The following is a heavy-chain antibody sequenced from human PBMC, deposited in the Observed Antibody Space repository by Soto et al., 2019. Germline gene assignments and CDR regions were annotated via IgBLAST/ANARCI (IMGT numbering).Heavy chain of an antibody. CDR1: GFTFSSYS. CDR3: ARSVTNIVVVPAAIPNWFDP. CDR2: ISSSSSYI. J-gene: IGHJ5*02. D-gene: IGHD2-2*02. Sequence: GGSLRLSCAASGFTFSSYSMNWVRQAPGKGLEWVSSISSSSSYIYYADSVKGRFTISRDNAKNSLYLQMNSLRAEDTAVYYCARSVTNIVVVPAAIPNWFDPWGQGTLVTVSS. V-gene: IGHV3-21*01.